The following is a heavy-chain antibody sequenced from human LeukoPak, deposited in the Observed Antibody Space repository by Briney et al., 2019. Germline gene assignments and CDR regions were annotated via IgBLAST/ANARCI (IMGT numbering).Heavy chain of an antibody. CDR3: EREVLSSSGTLPVY. D-gene: IGHD6-13*01. Sequence: PGGSLRLSCAGFGFTFNNYGMHWVRQAPGEGLEWVAFIRYGGSNKYYADSVKGRSTIPRENSKNTLWLQMNRLRAQDTAVFYCEREVLSSSGTLPVYSGEGTLVTVSS. CDR1: GFTFNNYG. J-gene: IGHJ4*02. V-gene: IGHV3-30*02. CDR2: IRYGGSNK.